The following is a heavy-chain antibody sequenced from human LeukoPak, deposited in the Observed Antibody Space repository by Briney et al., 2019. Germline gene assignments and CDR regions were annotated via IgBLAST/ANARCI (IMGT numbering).Heavy chain of an antibody. CDR3: AGAVAGKGVYVY. CDR2: IWADGDHK. J-gene: IGHJ4*02. Sequence: GGSLRLSCAASGFIFNKYDMQWVRQAPGKGLEWVAVIWADGDHKYYANSVKGRFAISRDNSKNTMYLQMNSLRADDTAVYYCAGAVAGKGVYVYWGQGTLVTVSS. V-gene: IGHV3-33*01. CDR1: GFIFNKYD. D-gene: IGHD6-19*01.